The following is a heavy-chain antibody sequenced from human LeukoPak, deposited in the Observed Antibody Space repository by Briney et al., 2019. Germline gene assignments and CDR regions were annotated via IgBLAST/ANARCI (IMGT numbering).Heavy chain of an antibody. Sequence: ASVKVSCKASGYSFTSCGFNWGRQAPGPGLERMGWISAYNANTDYAQKFQGRVTMTTDTSTSTAYMELRSLRSDDTAVYYCARDSDGDPEFDYWGRGNRVTVSS. V-gene: IGHV1-18*01. CDR2: ISAYNANT. CDR3: ARDSDGDPEFDY. J-gene: IGHJ4*02. D-gene: IGHD4-17*01. CDR1: GYSFTSCG.